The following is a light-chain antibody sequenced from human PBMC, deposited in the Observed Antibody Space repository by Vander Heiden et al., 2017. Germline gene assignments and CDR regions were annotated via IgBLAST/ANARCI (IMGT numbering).Light chain of an antibody. V-gene: IGKV1-27*01. CDR3: QMDNSAPRA. CDR1: QGISNY. CDR2: AAS. J-gene: IGKJ4*01. Sequence: DIQMTQSPSSLSASVGDRVTITCRASQGISNYLAWYQQKPGKVPKLLIYAASTLQSGVPSRLRGSASGTDFTLTISILQPEDVATYYCQMDNSAPRASGGGTKVEIK.